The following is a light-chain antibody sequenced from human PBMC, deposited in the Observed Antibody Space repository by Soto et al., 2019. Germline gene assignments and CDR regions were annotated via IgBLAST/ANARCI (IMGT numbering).Light chain of an antibody. V-gene: IGKV1-5*03. CDR2: KAS. J-gene: IGKJ1*01. Sequence: DVQMTQSPSTLSASVGDRVTITCRASHSISSYLTWYQQKPGKAPKLLIYKASNLESGVPSRFSGSRSGTEFTLTISSLQPDDFAAYYCQQYNSFPWTLGQGTKVDIK. CDR3: QQYNSFPWT. CDR1: HSISSY.